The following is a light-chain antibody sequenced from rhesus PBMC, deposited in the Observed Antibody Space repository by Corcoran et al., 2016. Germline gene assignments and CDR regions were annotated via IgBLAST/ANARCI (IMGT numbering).Light chain of an antibody. CDR3: QNGYGTPLT. CDR2: KAS. V-gene: IGKV1-74*01. CDR1: ENVNNY. Sequence: DIQMTQSPSSLSASVGDRVTITCRASENVNNYLNWYQKKPGKAPKPLIYKASTVQRGVPSRFSGSGSGNDYTFTISSLQPEDGATYYCQNGYGTPLTFGGGTKVEIK. J-gene: IGKJ4*01.